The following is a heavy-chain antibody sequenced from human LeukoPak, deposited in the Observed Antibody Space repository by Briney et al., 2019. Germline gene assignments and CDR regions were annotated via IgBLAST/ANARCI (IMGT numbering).Heavy chain of an antibody. Sequence: ASVKVSCKDSGGTFSSYAISWVRQAPGQGLEWMGGIIPIFGTANYAQKFQGRVTITADESTSTAYMELSSLRSEDTAVYYCARALSRDGYEVGYWGQGTLVTVSS. CDR3: ARALSRDGYEVGY. CDR2: IIPIFGTA. V-gene: IGHV1-69*13. CDR1: GGTFSSYA. J-gene: IGHJ4*02. D-gene: IGHD5-24*01.